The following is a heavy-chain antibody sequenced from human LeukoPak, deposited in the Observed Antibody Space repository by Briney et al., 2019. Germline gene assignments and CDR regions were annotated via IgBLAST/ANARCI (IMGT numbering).Heavy chain of an antibody. Sequence: GGSLRLSCAASGFTFSFYSMNWVRQAPGKGPEWVSYISSSSSTIYYADSVKGRFTISRDNAKKSLYLQTNSLRDEDTAVYYCASEGGNYWGQGTLVTVSS. CDR3: ASEGGNY. CDR1: GFTFSFYS. CDR2: ISSSSSTI. V-gene: IGHV3-48*02. D-gene: IGHD3-16*01. J-gene: IGHJ4*02.